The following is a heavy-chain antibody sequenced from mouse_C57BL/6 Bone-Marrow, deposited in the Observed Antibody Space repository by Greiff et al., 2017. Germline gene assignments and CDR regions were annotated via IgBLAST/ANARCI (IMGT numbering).Heavy chain of an antibody. Sequence: QVQLQQPGAELVKPGASVKLSCKASGYTFTSYWMQWVKQRPGQGLEWIGEIDPSDSYTNYNQKFKGKATLTVDTSSSTAYMQLSSLTSEDSAVYYCAGDYYGSSYVLAYGGQGTLVTVSA. D-gene: IGHD1-1*01. CDR1: GYTFTSYW. CDR2: IDPSDSYT. V-gene: IGHV1-50*01. J-gene: IGHJ3*01. CDR3: AGDYYGSSYVLAY.